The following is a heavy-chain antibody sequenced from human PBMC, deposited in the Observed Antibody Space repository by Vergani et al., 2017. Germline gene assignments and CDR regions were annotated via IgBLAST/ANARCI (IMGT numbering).Heavy chain of an antibody. Sequence: QVQLVESGGGVVQPGRSLRLSCAASGFTFSSYGMHWVRQAPGKGLEGVAVISYDGSNKYYADSVKGRFTISRDNSKNTLYLQMNSLRAEDTAVYYCAKDGYYYDSSGYYFDYWGQGTLVNVSS. D-gene: IGHD3-22*01. CDR2: ISYDGSNK. CDR1: GFTFSSYG. J-gene: IGHJ4*02. V-gene: IGHV3-30*18. CDR3: AKDGYYYDSSGYYFDY.